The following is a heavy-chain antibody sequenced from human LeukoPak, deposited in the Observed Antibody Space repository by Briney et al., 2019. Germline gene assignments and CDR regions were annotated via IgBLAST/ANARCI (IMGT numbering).Heavy chain of an antibody. J-gene: IGHJ4*02. D-gene: IGHD6-13*01. V-gene: IGHV4-39*01. CDR1: SGSISTSNYY. CDR3: ATIPWWAAADRSFSDY. CDR2: IFYSGST. Sequence: SETLSLTCTVSSGSISTSNYYWGWVRQPPGKALEWLGNIFYSGSTYYNPSLKSRVTISVDTSKNQFALKLSSVTAAHTAVYYCATIPWWAAADRSFSDYWGQGNLVTVSS.